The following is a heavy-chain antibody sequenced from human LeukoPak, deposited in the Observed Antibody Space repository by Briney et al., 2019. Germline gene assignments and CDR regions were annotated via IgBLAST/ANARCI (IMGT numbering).Heavy chain of an antibody. CDR1: GFTFSSYW. J-gene: IGHJ4*02. CDR2: IKQDGSEK. Sequence: PGGSLRLSCAASGFTFSSYWMSWVRQAPGKGLERVANIKQDGSEKYYVDSVKGRFTISRDNAKNSLYLQMISLRAEDTAVYYCARVGGRYSPLGYWGQGTLVTVSS. CDR3: ARVGGRYSPLGY. V-gene: IGHV3-7*01. D-gene: IGHD3-16*02.